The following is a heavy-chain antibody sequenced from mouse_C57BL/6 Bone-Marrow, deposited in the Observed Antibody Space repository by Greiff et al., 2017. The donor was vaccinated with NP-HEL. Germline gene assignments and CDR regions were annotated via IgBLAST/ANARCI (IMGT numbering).Heavy chain of an antibody. CDR1: GYTFTDYY. D-gene: IGHD1-1*01. CDR2: INPYNGGT. Sequence: VQLQQSGPVLVKPGASVKMSCKASGYTFTDYYMNWVKQSHGKSLEWIGVINPYNGGTSYNQKFKGKATLTVDKSSSTAYMELNSLTSEDSAVYYCARSQIYYYGSSLDYWGQGTTLTVSS. V-gene: IGHV1-19*01. J-gene: IGHJ2*01. CDR3: ARSQIYYYGSSLDY.